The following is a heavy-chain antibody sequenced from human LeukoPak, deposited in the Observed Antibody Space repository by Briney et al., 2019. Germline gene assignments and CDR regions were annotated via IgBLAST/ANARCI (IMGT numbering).Heavy chain of an antibody. D-gene: IGHD5-18*01. V-gene: IGHV4-34*01. CDR2: INHSGST. Sequence: SETLSLTCAVYGGSFSGYYWSWIRQPPGKGLEWIGEINHSGSTNYNPSLKSRVTISVDTSKNQFSLKLSSVTAADTAVYYCARGGGMDTAMVWGQGTLVTVSS. CDR1: GGSFSGYY. CDR3: ARGGGMDTAMV. J-gene: IGHJ4*02.